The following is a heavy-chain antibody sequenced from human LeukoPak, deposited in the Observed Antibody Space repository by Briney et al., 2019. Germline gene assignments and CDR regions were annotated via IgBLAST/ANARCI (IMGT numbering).Heavy chain of an antibody. V-gene: IGHV4-4*07. Sequence: SETLSLTCTVSGGSINNYYWSWIRQPAGKGLEWIGRIYTRGSTDSNPSPKSRVTMSVDTSKNQFSLKLSSVTAGDTAVYYCARGRYCSADICSGGDAFDIWGQGTMVSVSS. CDR3: ARGRYCSADICSGGDAFDI. CDR2: IYTRGST. CDR1: GGSINNYY. D-gene: IGHD2-15*01. J-gene: IGHJ3*02.